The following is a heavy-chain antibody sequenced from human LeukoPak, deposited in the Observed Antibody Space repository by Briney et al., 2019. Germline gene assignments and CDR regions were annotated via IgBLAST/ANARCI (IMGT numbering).Heavy chain of an antibody. V-gene: IGHV4-61*02. Sequence: SETLSLTCTVSGGSISSGGYYWTWIRQHPGKGLEWIGRIYTSGSTNYNPSLKSRVAMSVDTSKNQFSLKLSSVTAADTAVYYCARGFLIAASYYFDYWGQGTLVTVSS. J-gene: IGHJ4*02. CDR1: GGSISSGGYY. D-gene: IGHD6-6*01. CDR2: IYTSGST. CDR3: ARGFLIAASYYFDY.